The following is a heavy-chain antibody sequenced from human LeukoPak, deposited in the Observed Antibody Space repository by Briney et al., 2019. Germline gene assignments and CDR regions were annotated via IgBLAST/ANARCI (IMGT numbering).Heavy chain of an antibody. J-gene: IGHJ4*02. D-gene: IGHD5-18*01. CDR3: VRDLGVDTSMIFFGF. V-gene: IGHV1-18*01. Sequence: ASVKVSCKASGYSFTSFGTSWVRQAPGQGLEWMGWSSAYNGNTNYVQKFQGRVTMTTDTSTSTAYMELRSLRSDDTAVFYCVRDLGVDTSMIFFGFWGQGTLVTVSS. CDR2: SSAYNGNT. CDR1: GYSFTSFG.